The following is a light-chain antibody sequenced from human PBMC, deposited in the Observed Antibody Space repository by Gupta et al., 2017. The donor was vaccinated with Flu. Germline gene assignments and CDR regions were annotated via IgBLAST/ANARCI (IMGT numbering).Light chain of an antibody. CDR2: GAF. J-gene: IGKJ1*01. CDR1: QGISNF. CDR3: QQDRNLPWT. V-gene: IGKV1-16*01. Sequence: PSSLSAAVGDRASITCRASQGISNFLAWVQQKPGKAPKSLIYGAFTLHSGVPSRFSGSGSGTDFTLTISSLQPEDFATYYCQQDRNLPWTFGQGTKVEIK.